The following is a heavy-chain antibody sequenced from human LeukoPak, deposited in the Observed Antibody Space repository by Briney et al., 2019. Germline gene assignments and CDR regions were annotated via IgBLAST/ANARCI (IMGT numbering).Heavy chain of an antibody. V-gene: IGHV3-7*03. CDR3: AKEGIAAAGTLDY. D-gene: IGHD6-13*01. J-gene: IGHJ4*02. CDR2: IRPDGSDK. CDR1: GFTFNSYW. Sequence: GGSLRLSCAASGFTFNSYWMNWVRQAPGKGLEWVADIRPDGSDKYYAGSVKGRFTISRDNAKNSLYLQMNSLRAEDTAVYYCAKEGIAAAGTLDYWGQGTLVTVSS.